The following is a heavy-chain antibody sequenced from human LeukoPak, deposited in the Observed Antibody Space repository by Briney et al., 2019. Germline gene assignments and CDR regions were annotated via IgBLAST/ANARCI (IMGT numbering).Heavy chain of an antibody. J-gene: IGHJ5*02. V-gene: IGHV3-23*01. D-gene: IGHD3-10*01. CDR3: ARRPVRGNWFDP. CDR1: GFTFSSYA. CDR2: ISGSGGST. Sequence: PGGSLRLSCAASGFTFSSYAMSWVRQAPGKGLEWVSAISGSGGSTYYADSVKGRFTISRDNSKNTLYLQMNSLRAEDTAVYYCARRPVRGNWFDPGAREPWSPSPQ.